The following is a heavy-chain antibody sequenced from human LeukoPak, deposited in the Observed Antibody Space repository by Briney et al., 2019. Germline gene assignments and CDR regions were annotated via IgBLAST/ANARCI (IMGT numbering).Heavy chain of an antibody. CDR2: TRNKPNSYTT. D-gene: IGHD3-22*01. CDR3: VRDYYESSGSTYYFDY. CDR1: GFTFDDYA. J-gene: IGHJ4*02. V-gene: IGHV3-72*01. Sequence: GGSLRLSCAASGFTFDDYAMHWVRQAPGKGLEWVGRTRNKPNSYTTEYAASVKGRFTISRDDSKNSLYLQMNSLKTEDTAVYYCVRDYYESSGSTYYFDYWGQGTLVTVSS.